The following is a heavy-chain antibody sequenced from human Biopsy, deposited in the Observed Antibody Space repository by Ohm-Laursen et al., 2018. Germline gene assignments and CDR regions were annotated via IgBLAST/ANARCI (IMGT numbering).Heavy chain of an antibody. V-gene: IGHV4-31*01. CDR2: IFNSANT. D-gene: IGHD3-22*01. Sequence: TLSLTCPVSGGSISSGGSYWSWIRQRPGKGLEWLGYIFNSANTYYNPSLKNLITISGDTSKNQFSLKLNSVTAADTAVYYCARGDYFDSNGYFWFDPWGQGTLVTVSS. CDR1: GGSISSGGSY. CDR3: ARGDYFDSNGYFWFDP. J-gene: IGHJ5*02.